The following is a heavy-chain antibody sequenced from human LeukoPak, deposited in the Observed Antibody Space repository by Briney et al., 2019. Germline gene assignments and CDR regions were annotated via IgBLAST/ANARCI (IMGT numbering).Heavy chain of an antibody. J-gene: IGHJ4*02. CDR3: ARGIIVGASSRWDY. Sequence: PSETLSLTCTVSGYSISSGYYWGWIRQPPGKGLEWIGSIYHSGSTYYNPSLKSRVTISVDTSKNQFPLKLSSVTAADTAVYYCARGIIVGASSRWDYWGQGTLVTVSS. D-gene: IGHD1-26*01. CDR2: IYHSGST. V-gene: IGHV4-38-2*02. CDR1: GYSISSGYY.